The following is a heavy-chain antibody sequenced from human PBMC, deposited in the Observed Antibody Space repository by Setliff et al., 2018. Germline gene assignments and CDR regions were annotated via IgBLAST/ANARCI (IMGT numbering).Heavy chain of an antibody. CDR2: IYHGGKT. Sequence: SETLSLTCTVSGGSISSGVYYWGWIRQPPGKGLEWIGRIYHGGKTYYNTSLESRLTISVDTSKNQYSLKLRSVTAADTAVYYCARTGTYRYFDSWGQGTLVTVSS. V-gene: IGHV4-39*01. D-gene: IGHD1-1*01. CDR1: GGSISSGVYY. J-gene: IGHJ4*02. CDR3: ARTGTYRYFDS.